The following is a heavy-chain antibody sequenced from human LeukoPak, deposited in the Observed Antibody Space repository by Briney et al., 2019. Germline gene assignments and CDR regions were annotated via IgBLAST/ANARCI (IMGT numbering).Heavy chain of an antibody. CDR1: GYTLTELS. D-gene: IGHD6-19*01. Sequence: GASVKVSCKVSGYTLTELSMHWVRQAPGQGLEWVGGFDPEDGETIYAQKFQGRVTMTEDTSTDTAYMELSSLRSEDTAVYYCATEGAVAGPFDYWGQGTLVTVSS. CDR2: FDPEDGET. CDR3: ATEGAVAGPFDY. J-gene: IGHJ4*02. V-gene: IGHV1-24*01.